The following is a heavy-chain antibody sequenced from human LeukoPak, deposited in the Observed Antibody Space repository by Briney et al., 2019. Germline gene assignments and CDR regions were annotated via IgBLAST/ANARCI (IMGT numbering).Heavy chain of an antibody. Sequence: GGSLRLSCTASGVPFNYYGMHWVRQAPGKGLEWVAFTRSDGSDKYYTDSVKGRLTISRDNSKNTLYVQMNSLRVEDTAVYYCGKHDSASDYWGQGTLVTVSS. J-gene: IGHJ4*02. CDR1: GVPFNYYG. CDR2: TRSDGSDK. CDR3: GKHDSASDY. D-gene: IGHD1-26*01. V-gene: IGHV3-30*02.